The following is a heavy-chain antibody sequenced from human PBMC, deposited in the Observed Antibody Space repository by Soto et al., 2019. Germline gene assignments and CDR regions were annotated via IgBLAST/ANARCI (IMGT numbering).Heavy chain of an antibody. Sequence: SETLSLTCTVSGGSLSSGGYFWTWIRQHPGKGLEWIGYIYNGGSTFYNPSLRSRLSISVDTSENHFSLKLSSVTAADTAVYYCASVVWFGDARSPSVFDYWGQGTLVTVSS. CDR3: ASVVWFGDARSPSVFDY. D-gene: IGHD3-10*01. CDR1: GGSLSSGGYF. V-gene: IGHV4-31*03. CDR2: IYNGGST. J-gene: IGHJ4*02.